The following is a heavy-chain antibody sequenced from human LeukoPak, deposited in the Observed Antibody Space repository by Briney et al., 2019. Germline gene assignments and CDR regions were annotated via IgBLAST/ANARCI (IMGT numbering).Heavy chain of an antibody. V-gene: IGHV1-2*02. CDR1: GYTFTGYY. CDR3: ARDRTYSGYDFHY. CDR2: INPNSGGT. D-gene: IGHD5-12*01. Sequence: GASVKVSCKASGYTFTGYYMHWVRQAPGQGLEWMGWINPNSGGTNYAQKFQGRVTMTRDMSTSTVYMELSSLRSEDTAVYYCARDRTYSGYDFHYWGQGTLVTVSS. J-gene: IGHJ4*02.